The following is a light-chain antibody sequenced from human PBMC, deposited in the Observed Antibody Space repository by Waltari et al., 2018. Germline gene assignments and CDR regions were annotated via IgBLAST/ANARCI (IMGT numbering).Light chain of an antibody. CDR2: WAS. J-gene: IGKJ4*01. Sequence: DIVMTQSPASLAVSLGERATIHCKSSQSVLHSSNNKNYLSWYQQKPGQPPKLLIYWASTRESGVPDRFSGSGSGTDFTLTISSLQAEDVAVYYCQQCYSLPLTFGGGTKVDIK. V-gene: IGKV4-1*01. CDR1: QSVLHSSNNKNY. CDR3: QQCYSLPLT.